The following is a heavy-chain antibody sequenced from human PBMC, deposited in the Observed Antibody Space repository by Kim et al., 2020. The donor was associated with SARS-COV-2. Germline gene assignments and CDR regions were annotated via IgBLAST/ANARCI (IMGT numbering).Heavy chain of an antibody. V-gene: IGHV3-30*02. D-gene: IGHD5-12*01. Sequence: SVKGRFTISRDNSKNTLYLQMNRLRAEDTAVYYCAKDSQRWLQLLGFVDYWGQGTLVTVSS. CDR3: AKDSQRWLQLLGFVDY. J-gene: IGHJ4*02.